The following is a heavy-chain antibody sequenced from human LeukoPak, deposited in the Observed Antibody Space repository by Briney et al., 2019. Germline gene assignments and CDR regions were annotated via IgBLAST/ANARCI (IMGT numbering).Heavy chain of an antibody. V-gene: IGHV3-52*01. CDR1: GFTFSNSW. D-gene: IGHD2-2*01. CDR3: VRGVGSSTSCYVRAFDI. CDR2: IKCDGSEK. J-gene: IGHJ3*02. Sequence: HPGGSLRLSCAASGFTFSNSWMRWVCQAPEKGLEWVADIKCDGSEKCYVDSVKGRLTISRDNAKNSLYLQVNSLRAEDMTVYYCVRGVGSSTSCYVRAFDIWGQGTMVTVSS.